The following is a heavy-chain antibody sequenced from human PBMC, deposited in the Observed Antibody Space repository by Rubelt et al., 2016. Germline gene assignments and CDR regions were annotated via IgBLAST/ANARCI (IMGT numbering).Heavy chain of an antibody. D-gene: IGHD3-9*01. Sequence: QVQLQQWGAGLLKPSETLSLTCAVYGGSFSDYYWSWIRQPPGRGLEWIGEINHSGSTNYNPSLKSRVTISVDTSKNQFSLKLSSVTAADTAVYYCARGYFDWYPRFDPWGQGTLVTVSS. J-gene: IGHJ5*02. CDR3: ARGYFDWYPRFDP. CDR2: INHSGST. CDR1: GGSFSDYY. V-gene: IGHV4-34*01.